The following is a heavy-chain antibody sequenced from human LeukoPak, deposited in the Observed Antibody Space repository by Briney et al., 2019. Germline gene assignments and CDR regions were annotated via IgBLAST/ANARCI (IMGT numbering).Heavy chain of an antibody. D-gene: IGHD3-22*01. CDR1: GGSFSGYY. J-gene: IGHJ5*02. CDR3: ASAYYDSSGYPPKRSYNWFDP. Sequence: SETLSLTCAVYGGSFSGYYWSWIRQPPGKGLEWIGEINHSGSTNYNPSLKSRVTISVDTSKSQFSLKLSSVTAADTAVYYCASAYYDSSGYPPKRSYNWFDPWGQGTLVTVSS. V-gene: IGHV4-34*01. CDR2: INHSGST.